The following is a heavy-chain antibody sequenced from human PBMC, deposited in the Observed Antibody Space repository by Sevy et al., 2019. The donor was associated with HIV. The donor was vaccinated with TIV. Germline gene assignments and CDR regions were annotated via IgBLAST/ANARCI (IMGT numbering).Heavy chain of an antibody. CDR1: GGSFSGYY. V-gene: IGHV4-34*01. J-gene: IGHJ6*02. Sequence: SETLSLTCDVYGGSFSGYYWSWIRQPPWKGLEWIGEINDSGSTNSNPSLKRRVTISVDTSKNQFSLKLRSVTAADTAVYYCARIRGAMDVWGQGTTVTVSS. CDR2: INDSGST. CDR3: ARIRGAMDV.